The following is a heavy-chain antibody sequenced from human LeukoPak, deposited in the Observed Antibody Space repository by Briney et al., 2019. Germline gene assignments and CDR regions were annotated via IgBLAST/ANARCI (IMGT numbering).Heavy chain of an antibody. J-gene: IGHJ4*02. CDR2: IYYSGST. D-gene: IGHD4-11*01. Sequence: SETLSLTCTVSGGSISSYYWSWIRQPPGKGLEWIGYIYYSGSTYYNPSLKSRVTISVDTSKNQFSLKLSSVTAADTAVYYRARDAVTTGEFDYWGQGTLVTVSS. CDR1: GGSISSYY. V-gene: IGHV4-30-4*08. CDR3: ARDAVTTGEFDY.